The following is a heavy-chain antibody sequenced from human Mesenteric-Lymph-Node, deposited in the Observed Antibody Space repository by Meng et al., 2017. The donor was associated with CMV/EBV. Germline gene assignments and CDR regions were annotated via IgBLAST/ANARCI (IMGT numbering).Heavy chain of an antibody. CDR3: ARDQYQLSSDTPFDC. Sequence: GGSLRLSCAASGFTFSSYAMHWVRQAPGKGLEWVAVISYDGSNKYYADSVKGRFTISRDNAKNSLYLQMNSLRAEDTAVYYCARDQYQLSSDTPFDCWGQGTLVTVSS. CDR1: GFTFSSYA. D-gene: IGHD2-2*01. CDR2: ISYDGSNK. V-gene: IGHV3-30*04. J-gene: IGHJ4*02.